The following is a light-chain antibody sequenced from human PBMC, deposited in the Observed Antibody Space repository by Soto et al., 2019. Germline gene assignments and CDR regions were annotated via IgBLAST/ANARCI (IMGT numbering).Light chain of an antibody. CDR3: KQYNSYPWT. V-gene: IGKV1-5*03. Sequence: DIQMTQSPSTLSASVGDRVTITCRASHSISSCLAWYQQKPGKAPKLLIYKASSLESGVLSRFSGSGSGTEFALTISSLQPDDFATYYCKQYNSYPWTFGKGTKVEIK. CDR2: KAS. J-gene: IGKJ1*01. CDR1: HSISSC.